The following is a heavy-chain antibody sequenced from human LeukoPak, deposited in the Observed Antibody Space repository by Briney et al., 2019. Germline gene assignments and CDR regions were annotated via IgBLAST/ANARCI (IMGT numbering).Heavy chain of an antibody. V-gene: IGHV3-66*01. J-gene: IGHJ3*02. CDR2: IYSGGST. D-gene: IGHD4-17*01. CDR1: GFTVSSSY. CDR3: YYGDSFPLDI. Sequence: GGSLRLSCAASGFTVSSSYMNWVRQAPGKGLEWVSVIYSGGSTYYTDSVKGRFTISRDNTKNTMYLQINSLRAEDAAAYYYYYGDSFPLDIWGQGPMVTVYS.